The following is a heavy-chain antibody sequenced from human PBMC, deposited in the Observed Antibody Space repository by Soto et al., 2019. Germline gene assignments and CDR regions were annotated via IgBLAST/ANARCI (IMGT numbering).Heavy chain of an antibody. CDR1: GFTFSTYW. CDR2: ISRDGIGT. V-gene: IGHV3-74*03. J-gene: IGHJ4*02. Sequence: EVQLVESGGGLVQPGGPLRLSCAASGFTFSTYWMHWVRQAPGKGLVWVSRISRDGIGTTYSEYVKGRFTISRDNTKNTQSLQMNSLRVEDTAVYYCGPLGNFGVVMGHWGQGTLVTVSS. CDR3: GPLGNFGVVMGH. D-gene: IGHD3-3*01.